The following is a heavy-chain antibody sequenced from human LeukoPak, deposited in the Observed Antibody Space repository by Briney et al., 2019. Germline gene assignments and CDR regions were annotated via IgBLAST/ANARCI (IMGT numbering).Heavy chain of an antibody. CDR1: GFTFSNYV. V-gene: IGHV3-23*01. CDR3: AKHGDTAMWLDY. CDR2: ISGSGGSI. Sequence: QPGGSLRLSCAASGFTFSNYVMSWVRQAPGKGLEWVSGISGSGGSIYYADSVKGRFTISRDSSKNTLNLQMNSLRAEDTAVYYCAKHGDTAMWLDYWGQGTLVTVSS. J-gene: IGHJ4*02. D-gene: IGHD5-18*01.